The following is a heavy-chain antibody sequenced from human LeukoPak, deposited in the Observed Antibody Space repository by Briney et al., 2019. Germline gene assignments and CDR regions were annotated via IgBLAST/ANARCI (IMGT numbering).Heavy chain of an antibody. CDR3: ARELGGYKFFDY. CDR2: IIPIFGTA. Sequence: VASVKVSCKASGGTFSSYAISWVRQAPGQGLEWMGGIIPIFGTANYAQKFQGRVTITADESTSTAYMELSSLRSEDTAVYYCARELGGYKFFDYWGQGTLVTVSS. J-gene: IGHJ4*02. V-gene: IGHV1-69*13. CDR1: GGTFSSYA. D-gene: IGHD5-24*01.